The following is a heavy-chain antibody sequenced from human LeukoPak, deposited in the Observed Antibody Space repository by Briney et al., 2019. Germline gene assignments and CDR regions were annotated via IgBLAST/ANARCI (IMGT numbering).Heavy chain of an antibody. J-gene: IGHJ6*02. D-gene: IGHD1-26*01. V-gene: IGHV3-30*04. Sequence: PGGSLRLSCAASGFTFSSYAMHWVRQAPGKGLEWVAVISYDGSNKYYADSVEGRFTISRDNSKNTLYLQMNSLRAEDTAVYYCARDQSIREWELLMGYYYYYGMDVWGQGTTVTVSS. CDR2: ISYDGSNK. CDR3: ARDQSIREWELLMGYYYYYGMDV. CDR1: GFTFSSYA.